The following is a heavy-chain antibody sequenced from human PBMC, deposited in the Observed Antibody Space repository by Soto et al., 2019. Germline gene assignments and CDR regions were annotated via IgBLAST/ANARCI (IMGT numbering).Heavy chain of an antibody. J-gene: IGHJ4*02. CDR3: ARAGSWNLDS. D-gene: IGHD1-1*01. V-gene: IGHV4-59*01. CDR2: IYYSGST. CDR1: GGSISSYY. Sequence: SETLSLTCTVSGGSISSYYWNWIRQPPGKGLEWIGYIYYSGSTNYNPSLKSRVTISVDASKNQFSLKLSSVTAAGTAVYYCARAGSWNLDSWGQGTPVTVSS.